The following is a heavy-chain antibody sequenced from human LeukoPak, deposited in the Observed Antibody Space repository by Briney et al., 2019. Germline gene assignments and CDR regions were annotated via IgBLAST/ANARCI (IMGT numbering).Heavy chain of an antibody. Sequence: SMKVSCKASGGTFSSYAISWVRQAPGQGLEWMGGIIPIFGTANYAQKFQGRVTITADESTSTAYMELSSLRSEDTAVYYCARYDSSGYKPWGQGTLVTVSS. CDR2: IIPIFGTA. J-gene: IGHJ5*02. V-gene: IGHV1-69*13. CDR1: GGTFSSYA. CDR3: ARYDSSGYKP. D-gene: IGHD3-22*01.